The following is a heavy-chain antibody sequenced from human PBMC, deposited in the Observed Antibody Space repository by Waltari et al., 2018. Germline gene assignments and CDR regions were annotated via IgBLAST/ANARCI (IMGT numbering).Heavy chain of an antibody. D-gene: IGHD6-19*01. CDR3: ARLRPRPGGWLGHVDY. CDR1: GYTFTSYG. Sequence: QVQLVQSGAEVKKPGASVKVSCKASGYTFTSYGISWVRQAPGQGLEWMGWLSAYNGNTNYARKLQGRVTMTTDTSTSTAYMELRSLRPDDTAVYYCARLRPRPGGWLGHVDYWGQGTLVTVSS. V-gene: IGHV1-18*01. J-gene: IGHJ4*02. CDR2: LSAYNGNT.